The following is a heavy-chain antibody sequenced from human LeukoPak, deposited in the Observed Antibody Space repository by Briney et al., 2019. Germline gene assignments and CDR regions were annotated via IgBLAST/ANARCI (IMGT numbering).Heavy chain of an antibody. CDR2: INPNTGGT. J-gene: IGHJ3*01. CDR3: VRDLVTSGPNH. Sequence: GASVKVSCKASGYTFSSYYMHWVRQAPGQGLEWMGWINPNTGGTNYAQKFQGRVTMTRDTSISVAYMELSRLRSDDTGVYYCVRDLVTSGPNHWGQGTMVTVSS. CDR1: GYTFSSYY. V-gene: IGHV1-2*02. D-gene: IGHD4-17*01.